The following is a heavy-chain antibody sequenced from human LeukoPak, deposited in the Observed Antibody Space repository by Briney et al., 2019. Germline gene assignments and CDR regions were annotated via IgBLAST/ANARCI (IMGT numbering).Heavy chain of an antibody. D-gene: IGHD3-10*01. CDR1: GGSFSGYY. Sequence: PSETLSLTCAVYGGSFSGYYWSGIREPPGKGLEWIGEINHSGSTNYNPSLKRRVTISVDTSKNQFSLKLSSLPAADPAADYCARLTNAGPLCFGARGLFDYWGQGTLVTVSS. CDR3: ARLTNAGPLCFGARGLFDY. CDR2: INHSGST. V-gene: IGHV4-34*01. J-gene: IGHJ4*02.